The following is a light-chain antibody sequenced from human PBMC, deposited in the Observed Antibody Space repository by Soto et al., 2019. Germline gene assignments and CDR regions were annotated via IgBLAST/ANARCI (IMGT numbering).Light chain of an antibody. CDR3: QQYGSSPFT. V-gene: IGKV3-20*01. Sequence: EIVLTQSPGTLSLSPGERATLSCRASQSVSSSYLAWYQQKPGQAPRLLIYGASSRATDIPDRFSGSESGTDFTLTISRLEPEDIAVYYCQQYGSSPFTFGPGTKVDIK. J-gene: IGKJ3*01. CDR2: GAS. CDR1: QSVSSSY.